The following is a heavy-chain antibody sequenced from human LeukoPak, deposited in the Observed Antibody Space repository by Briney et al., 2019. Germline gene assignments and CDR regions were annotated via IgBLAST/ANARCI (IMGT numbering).Heavy chain of an antibody. Sequence: QSGGSLRLSCAASGFTVSSNYMSWVRQAPGKGLEWVSVIYSGGSTYYADSVKGRFTISRHNSKNTLYLQMNSLRAEDTAVYYCARVEPLDGSRSYYTHAYYYGMDVWGQGTTVTVSS. CDR1: GFTVSSNY. CDR2: IYSGGST. J-gene: IGHJ6*02. CDR3: ARVEPLDGSRSYYTHAYYYGMDV. V-gene: IGHV3-53*04. D-gene: IGHD3-10*01.